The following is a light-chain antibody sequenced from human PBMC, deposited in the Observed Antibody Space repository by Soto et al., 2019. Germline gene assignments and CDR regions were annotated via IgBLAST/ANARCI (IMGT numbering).Light chain of an antibody. Sequence: EVVVMQSPATLSVSPGQRVTLSCRASQSVSSNLAWYQQKPGQAPRLLIYGASTRATGIPARFSGSGSGTEFTLTISSLPSEDFAVYSCQQYHEWWTFGQGTKVEIK. CDR1: QSVSSN. J-gene: IGKJ1*01. CDR2: GAS. CDR3: QQYHEWWT. V-gene: IGKV3-15*01.